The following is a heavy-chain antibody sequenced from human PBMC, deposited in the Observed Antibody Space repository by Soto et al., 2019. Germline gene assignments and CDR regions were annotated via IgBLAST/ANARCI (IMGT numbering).Heavy chain of an antibody. D-gene: IGHD3-3*01. CDR1: GYTFTSYA. J-gene: IGHJ5*02. V-gene: IGHV1-3*01. CDR2: INAGNGNT. Sequence: GASVKVSCKASGYTFTSYAMRWVRQAPGQRLEWMGWINAGNGNTKYSQKFQGRVTITRDTSASTAYMELSSLRSEDTAVYYCARDVTETYYDFWSGYYHTWFDPWGQGTLVTVSS. CDR3: ARDVTETYYDFWSGYYHTWFDP.